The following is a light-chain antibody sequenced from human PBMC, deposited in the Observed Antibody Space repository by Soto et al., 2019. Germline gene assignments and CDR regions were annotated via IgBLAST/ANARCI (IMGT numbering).Light chain of an antibody. Sequence: QSVLTQPASVSASPGQSIAISCTGSSSYVGGYNYVSWYQQHPGKAPKLMIYDVSNRPSGVSNRFSGSKSGNTASLTISGPQAEDEADYYCSSYTSSTTYVFGAGTKVTVL. J-gene: IGLJ1*01. CDR1: SSYVGGYNY. CDR3: SSYTSSTTYV. V-gene: IGLV2-14*01. CDR2: DVS.